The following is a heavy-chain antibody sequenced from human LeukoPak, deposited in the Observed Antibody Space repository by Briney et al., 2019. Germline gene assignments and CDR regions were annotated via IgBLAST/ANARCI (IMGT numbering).Heavy chain of an antibody. CDR1: GFTFSSYG. CDR3: AKQWAVAGSRVPTSDY. Sequence: GGALRLSCAASGFTFSSYGMYWVRQAPGKGLEWVAFIRYDGSITHYADSVKGQFTISRENSKTTLYLQMNSLRPEDTAMYYCAKQWAVAGSRVPTSDYWGQGTLVTVSS. V-gene: IGHV3-30*02. D-gene: IGHD6-19*01. CDR2: IRYDGSIT. J-gene: IGHJ4*02.